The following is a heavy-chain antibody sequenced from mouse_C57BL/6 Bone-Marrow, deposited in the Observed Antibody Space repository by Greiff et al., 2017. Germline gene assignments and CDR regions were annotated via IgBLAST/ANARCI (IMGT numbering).Heavy chain of an antibody. V-gene: IGHV5-15*01. Sequence: EVKVVESGGGLVQPGGSLKLSCAASGFTFSDYGMAWVRQAPRKGPEWVAFISNLAYSIYYADTVTGRFTISRENAKNTLYLEMSSLRSEDTAMYYCARQGYYSNYYFDYWGQGTTLTVSS. CDR3: ARQGYYSNYYFDY. CDR1: GFTFSDYG. CDR2: ISNLAYSI. J-gene: IGHJ2*01. D-gene: IGHD2-5*01.